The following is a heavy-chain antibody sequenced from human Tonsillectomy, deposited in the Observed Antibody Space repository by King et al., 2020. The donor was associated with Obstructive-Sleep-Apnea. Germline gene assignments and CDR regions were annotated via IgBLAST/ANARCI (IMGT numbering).Heavy chain of an antibody. CDR1: GGSISSNSY. D-gene: IGHD5-18*01. CDR2: IYYGGST. J-gene: IGHJ4*02. CDR3: ARADRDIAMGLFDY. Sequence: LQLQESGPGLVKPSETLSLTCTVSGGSISSNSYWGWIRQPPGKGLEWIGHIYYGGSTYYNPSLKSRVTISVDTSKNQFSLELNSVTAADTAVYYCARADRDIAMGLFDYWGQGTLVTVSS. V-gene: IGHV4-39*07.